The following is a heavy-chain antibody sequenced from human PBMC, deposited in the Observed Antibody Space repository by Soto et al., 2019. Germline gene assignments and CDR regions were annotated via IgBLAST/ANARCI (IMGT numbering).Heavy chain of an antibody. Sequence: SETLSLTCTVSGGSISSYYWSWIRQPPGKGLEWIGYIYYSGSTNYNPSLKSRVTISVDTSKNQFSLKLSSVTAADTAVYYCAIDYDFPYGMDVWGQGTTVTVSS. CDR2: IYYSGST. CDR3: AIDYDFPYGMDV. CDR1: GGSISSYY. V-gene: IGHV4-59*01. D-gene: IGHD3-3*01. J-gene: IGHJ6*02.